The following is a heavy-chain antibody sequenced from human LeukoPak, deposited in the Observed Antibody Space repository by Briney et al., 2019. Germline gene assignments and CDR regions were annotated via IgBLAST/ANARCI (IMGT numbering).Heavy chain of an antibody. V-gene: IGHV4-59*01. CDR1: GGSISSYY. CDR2: IYYSGST. J-gene: IGHJ3*02. CDR3: ARDAGRWVTTSRPNWGAFDI. Sequence: PSETLSLTCTVSGGSISSYYWSWIRQPPGKRLEWIGYIYYSGSTNYNPSLKSRVTISVDTSKNQFSLKLSSVTAADTAVYYCARDAGRWVTTSRPNWGAFDIWGQGTMVTVSS. D-gene: IGHD4-17*01.